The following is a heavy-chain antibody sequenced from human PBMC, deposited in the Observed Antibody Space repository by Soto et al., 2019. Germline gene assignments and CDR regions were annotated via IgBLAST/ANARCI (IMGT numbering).Heavy chain of an antibody. Sequence: GGSLRLSCAASGFTFSSYAMSWVRQATGKGLEWVSTIGGSGDSSYYAESVKGRFTISRDNSKNTLLLQMTSLRADDTAIYYCAKDLPYDYGDYRPYYDHYCGQRTLVTVSS. V-gene: IGHV3-23*01. CDR1: GFTFSSYA. J-gene: IGHJ4*02. CDR3: AKDLPYDYGDYRPYYDHY. D-gene: IGHD4-17*01. CDR2: IGGSGDSS.